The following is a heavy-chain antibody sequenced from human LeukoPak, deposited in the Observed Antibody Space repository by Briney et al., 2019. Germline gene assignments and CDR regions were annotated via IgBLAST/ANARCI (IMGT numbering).Heavy chain of an antibody. D-gene: IGHD3-10*01. V-gene: IGHV7-4-1*02. CDR3: VRGAPTPGMDY. CDR1: GYPFSAHF. CDR2: IDTTTGNP. J-gene: IGHJ4*02. Sequence: ASVKVSCKASGYPFSAHFLNWVRQAPGQGLEWMGNIDTTTGNPRYAQDFTGRFVFSLDTSVSTAYLQITSLKADDTAAYYCVRGAPTPGMDYWGQGTQVTVSS.